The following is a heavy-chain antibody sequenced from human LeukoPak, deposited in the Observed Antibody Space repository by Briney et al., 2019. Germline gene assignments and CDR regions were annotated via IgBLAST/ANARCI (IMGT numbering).Heavy chain of an antibody. J-gene: IGHJ4*02. CDR1: GFTFSSYS. Sequence: GGSLTLSCAASGFTFSSYSMNWVRQAPGKGLEWVSSISSSSSYIYYADSVKGRFTISRDNAKNSLYLQMNSLRAEDTAVYYCARDKSFLGIAVAGIDYWGQGTLVTVSS. CDR2: ISSSSSYI. D-gene: IGHD6-19*01. V-gene: IGHV3-21*01. CDR3: ARDKSFLGIAVAGIDY.